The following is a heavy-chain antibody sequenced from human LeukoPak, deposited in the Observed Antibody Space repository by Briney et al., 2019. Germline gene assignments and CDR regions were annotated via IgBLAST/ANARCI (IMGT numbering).Heavy chain of an antibody. CDR3: ARVRGYDFGFDY. J-gene: IGHJ4*02. Sequence: GGSLRLSCAASGFTFSSYEMNWVRQAPGKGLEWVSYISSSGSTIYYADSVKGRFTVSRDNAKNSLDLQMNSLRAEDTAVYYCARVRGYDFGFDYWGQGTLVTVSS. D-gene: IGHD5-12*01. CDR1: GFTFSSYE. CDR2: ISSSGSTI. V-gene: IGHV3-48*03.